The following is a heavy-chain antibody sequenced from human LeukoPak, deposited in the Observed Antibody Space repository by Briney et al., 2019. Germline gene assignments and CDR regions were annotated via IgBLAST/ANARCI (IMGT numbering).Heavy chain of an antibody. D-gene: IGHD2-2*01. V-gene: IGHV3-66*01. CDR1: GFTVSSNY. CDR3: TTDHYCSSTSCIFDY. J-gene: IGHJ4*02. Sequence: GGSLRLSCAASGFTVSSNYMSWVRQAPGKGLEWVSVIYSGGSTYYADSVKGRFTISRDDSKNTLYLQMNSLKIEDTAVYYCTTDHYCSSTSCIFDYWGQGTLVTVSS. CDR2: IYSGGST.